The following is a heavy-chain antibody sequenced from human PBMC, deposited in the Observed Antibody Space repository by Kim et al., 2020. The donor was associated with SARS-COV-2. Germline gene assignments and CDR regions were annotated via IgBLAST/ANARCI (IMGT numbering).Heavy chain of an antibody. CDR2: ISSSSSYI. CDR3: ASEGGELPDAFDI. V-gene: IGHV3-21*01. D-gene: IGHD1-26*01. J-gene: IGHJ3*02. CDR1: GFTFSSYS. Sequence: GGSLRLSCAASGFTFSSYSMNWVRQAPGKGLEWVSSISSSSSYIYYADSVKGRFTISRDNAKNSLYLKMNSLRAEDTAVYYCASEGGELPDAFDIWGQGTMVTVSS.